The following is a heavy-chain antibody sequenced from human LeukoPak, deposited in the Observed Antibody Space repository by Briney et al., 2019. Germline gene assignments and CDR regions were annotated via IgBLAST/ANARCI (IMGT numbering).Heavy chain of an antibody. J-gene: IGHJ3*02. CDR2: SRKRGNKYVT. V-gene: IGHV3-72*01. CDR3: AHVVITVRDAFDI. CDR1: GFTLSDHN. Sequence: GGSLRLSCVASGFTLSDHNMDWVRQATGKGLEWVGRSRKRGNKYVTENAASVKGRFTISRDDSNNSLYLQMNSLRAEDTAVYYCAHVVITVRDAFDIWGQGTMVTVSS. D-gene: IGHD3-22*01.